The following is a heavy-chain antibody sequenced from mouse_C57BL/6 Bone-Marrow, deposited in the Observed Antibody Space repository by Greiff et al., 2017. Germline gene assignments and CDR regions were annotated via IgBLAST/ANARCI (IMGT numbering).Heavy chain of an antibody. V-gene: IGHV1-52*01. CDR3: GWWYFDV. CDR1: GYTFTSYW. CDR2: IDPSDSET. D-gene: IGHD2-3*01. Sequence: QVQLQQPGAELVRPGSSVKLSCKASGYTFTSYWMHWVKQRPIQGLEWIGNIDPSDSETHYTQKFKDKAPLTVDKSSSTAYMQLSSLTSEDSAVYYCGWWYFDVWGTGTTVTVSS. J-gene: IGHJ1*03.